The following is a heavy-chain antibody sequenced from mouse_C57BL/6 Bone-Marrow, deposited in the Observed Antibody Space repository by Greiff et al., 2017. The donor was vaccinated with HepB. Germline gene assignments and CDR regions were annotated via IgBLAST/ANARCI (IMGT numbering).Heavy chain of an antibody. Sequence: VKLQESGAELVKPGASVKMSCKASGYTFTTYPIEWMKQNHGKSLEWIGNFHPYNDDTKYNEKFKGKATLTVEKSSSTVYLELSRLTSDDSAVYYCARGGLSGDGNWYFDVWGTGTTVTVSS. V-gene: IGHV1-47*01. CDR3: ARGGLSGDGNWYFDV. J-gene: IGHJ1*03. CDR1: GYTFTTYP. CDR2: FHPYNDDT. D-gene: IGHD3-1*01.